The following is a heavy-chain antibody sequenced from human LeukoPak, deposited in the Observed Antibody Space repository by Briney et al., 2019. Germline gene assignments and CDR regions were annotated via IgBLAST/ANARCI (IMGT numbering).Heavy chain of an antibody. CDR3: ARDGYSYGSFDY. J-gene: IGHJ4*02. Sequence: GGSLRLSCADSGFTFSSSSMNWVRQAPGKGLEWVSSISGSSTYIYYADSVKGRFTISRDNSKNTLYLQMNSLRAEDTAVYYCARDGYSYGSFDYWGQGTLVTVSS. D-gene: IGHD5-18*01. CDR2: ISGSSTYI. CDR1: GFTFSSSS. V-gene: IGHV3-21*04.